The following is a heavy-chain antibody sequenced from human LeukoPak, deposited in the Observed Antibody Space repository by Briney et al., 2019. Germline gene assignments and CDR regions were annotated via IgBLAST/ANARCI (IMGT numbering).Heavy chain of an antibody. CDR1: GFTFSSYW. V-gene: IGHV3-7*01. CDR2: IKQDGSEK. D-gene: IGHD3-22*01. Sequence: GGSLRLSCAASGFTFSSYWMSWVRQAPGKGLEWVANIKQDGSEKYYVDSVKGRFTISRDNAKNSLYLQMNSLRAEGTAVYYCARVRYYVSSGYKYYFDYWGQGTLVTVSS. J-gene: IGHJ4*02. CDR3: ARVRYYVSSGYKYYFDY.